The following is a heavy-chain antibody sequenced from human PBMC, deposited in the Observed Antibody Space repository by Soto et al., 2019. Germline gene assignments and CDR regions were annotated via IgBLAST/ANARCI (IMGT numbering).Heavy chain of an antibody. J-gene: IGHJ3*02. V-gene: IGHV3-33*01. CDR2: IWYDGSNK. D-gene: IGHD3-22*01. CDR3: AREARLRGYYDSSGYYNAFDI. CDR1: GFTFSSYG. Sequence: PGGSLRLSCAASGFTFSSYGMHWVRQAPGKGLEWVAVIWYDGSNKYYADSVKGRFTISRDNSKHTLYLQMNSLRAEDTAVYYCAREARLRGYYDSSGYYNAFDIWGQGTMVTVS.